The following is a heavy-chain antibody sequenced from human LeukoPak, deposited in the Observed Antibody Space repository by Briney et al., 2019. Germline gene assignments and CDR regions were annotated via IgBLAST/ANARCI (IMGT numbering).Heavy chain of an antibody. J-gene: IGHJ6*03. D-gene: IGHD2-15*01. V-gene: IGHV1-18*01. CDR1: GYTFTSYA. CDR2: ISGHNDDT. CDR3: ARAGYCSGGSCYPYYYYYYMDV. Sequence: ASMKVSCKASGYTFTSYAISWVRQAPGQGLEWMGWISGHNDDTNYAQRLQGRVTMTTDTSTSTAYMELRSLRSDDTAVYYCARAGYCSGGSCYPYYYYYYMDVWGKGTTVTVSS.